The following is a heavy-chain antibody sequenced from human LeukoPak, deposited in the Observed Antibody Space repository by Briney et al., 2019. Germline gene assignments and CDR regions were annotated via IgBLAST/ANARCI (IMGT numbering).Heavy chain of an antibody. CDR1: GGSFSGYY. V-gene: IGHV4-34*01. CDR3: ARALGRVSQH. D-gene: IGHD2-15*01. J-gene: IGHJ1*01. Sequence: PSETLSLTCAVYGGSFSGYYWSWIRQPPGKGLEWIGEINHSGSTNYNPSLKSRVTISVDTSKNQFSLKLSSVTAADTAVYYCARALGRVSQHGARGPGVTVS. CDR2: INHSGST.